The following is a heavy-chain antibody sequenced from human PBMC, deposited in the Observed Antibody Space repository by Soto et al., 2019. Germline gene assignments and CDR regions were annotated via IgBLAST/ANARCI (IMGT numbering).Heavy chain of an antibody. Sequence: GGSLRLSCAASGFTVSSNYMSWVRQAPGKGLEWLSVIYTDNSTYQADSVKGRFTISRDNSKNTLYLQMNSLRAEDTAVYYCARDFVLRFLESPGMNVWGQGTTVTVSS. V-gene: IGHV3-53*01. CDR2: IYTDNST. CDR3: ARDFVLRFLESPGMNV. CDR1: GFTVSSNY. D-gene: IGHD3-3*01. J-gene: IGHJ6*02.